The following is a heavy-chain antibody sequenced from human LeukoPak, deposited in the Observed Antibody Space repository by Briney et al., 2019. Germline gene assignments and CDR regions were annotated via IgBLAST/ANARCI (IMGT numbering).Heavy chain of an antibody. V-gene: IGHV3-74*01. CDR1: GFTFSSYW. D-gene: IGHD3-3*01. Sequence: GGSLRLSCAASGFTFSSYWMHWVRQAPGKGLVWVSRINSVGSSIRYADSVKGRFTISRDNAKNTLYLQMNSLRAEDTAVYYCAKHWSGELDYWGQGTLVTVSS. J-gene: IGHJ4*02. CDR3: AKHWSGELDY. CDR2: INSVGSSI.